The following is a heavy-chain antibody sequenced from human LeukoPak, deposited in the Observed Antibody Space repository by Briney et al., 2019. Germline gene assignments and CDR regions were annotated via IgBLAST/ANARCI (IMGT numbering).Heavy chain of an antibody. Sequence: PGGSLRLSCTVSGFTVSSNSMSWVLQAPGKGLEWLSFIYSDNTHYSDSVKGRFTISRDNSKNTLYLQMNSMRAEDMAVYYCARDQTSVAGTGYNWFDPWGQGTLVTVSS. J-gene: IGHJ5*02. CDR1: GFTVSSNS. CDR2: IYSDNT. V-gene: IGHV3-53*01. CDR3: ARDQTSVAGTGYNWFDP. D-gene: IGHD6-19*01.